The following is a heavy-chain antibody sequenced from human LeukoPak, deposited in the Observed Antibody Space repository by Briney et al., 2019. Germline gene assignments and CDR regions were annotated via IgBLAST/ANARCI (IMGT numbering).Heavy chain of an antibody. Sequence: GESLKISCKGSGYSFTTYWIAWVRQMPGKGLEWMGIIYPGDSDTRYSPPFQGQVTISADRSISTTYLQWGSLKASDTAMYYCARHTPGVLDHWGQGTQVIVSS. CDR2: IYPGDSDT. V-gene: IGHV5-51*01. D-gene: IGHD2-15*01. CDR1: GYSFTTYW. CDR3: ARHTPGVLDH. J-gene: IGHJ4*02.